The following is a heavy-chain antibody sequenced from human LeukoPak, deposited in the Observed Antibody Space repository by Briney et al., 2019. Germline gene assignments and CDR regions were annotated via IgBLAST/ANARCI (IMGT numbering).Heavy chain of an antibody. V-gene: IGHV4-4*08. D-gene: IGHD3-10*01. Sequence: SETLSLTCTVSGGSISSYYWSWIRQPPGKGLEWIGRISASGRRNYNPSLQSRVIISVDTSKNQFSLKLTSVTAADTAVYYCARGAGSGSSYRVYNWFDPWGQGTQVTVSS. J-gene: IGHJ5*02. CDR1: GGSISSYY. CDR3: ARGAGSGSSYRVYNWFDP. CDR2: ISASGRR.